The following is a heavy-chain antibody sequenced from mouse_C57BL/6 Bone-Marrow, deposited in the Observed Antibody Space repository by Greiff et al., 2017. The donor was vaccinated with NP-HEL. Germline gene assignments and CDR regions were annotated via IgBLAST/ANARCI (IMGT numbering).Heavy chain of an antibody. CDR1: GYTFTSYG. D-gene: IGHD2-14*01. CDR3: ARGGVHYRNVF. Sequence: QVQLKESGAELARPGASVKLSCKASGYTFTSYGISWVKQRTGQGLEWIGEIYPRSGNTYYNEKFKGKATLTADKSSSTAYMELRSLTSEDSAVYFGARGGVHYRNVFWGQGTSVTVSS. CDR2: IYPRSGNT. V-gene: IGHV1-81*01. J-gene: IGHJ4*01.